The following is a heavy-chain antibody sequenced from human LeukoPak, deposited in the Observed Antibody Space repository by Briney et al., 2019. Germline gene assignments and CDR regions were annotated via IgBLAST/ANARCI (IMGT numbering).Heavy chain of an antibody. CDR1: GFTFSSYA. Sequence: GGSLRLSCAASGFTFSSYAMSWVRQAPGKGLEWVSAISGSGGSTYYADSVKGRSTISRDNAKNSLYLQMNSLRAEDAAVYYCARDLNWETYWGQGTLVSVSS. D-gene: IGHD7-27*01. CDR2: ISGSGGST. J-gene: IGHJ4*02. CDR3: ARDLNWETY. V-gene: IGHV3-23*01.